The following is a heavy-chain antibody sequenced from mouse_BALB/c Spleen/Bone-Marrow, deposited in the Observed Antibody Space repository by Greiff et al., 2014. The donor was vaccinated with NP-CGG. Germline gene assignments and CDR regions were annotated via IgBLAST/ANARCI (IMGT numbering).Heavy chain of an antibody. CDR3: ASRDSSGYVPDY. Sequence: VQLQQSGAELVKPGASVKLSCKTSGYTFTSYWIQWVKQRPGQGLGWIGEIFPGTGTTYYNEKFKGKATPTIDTSSSTAYMQPSSLTSEDSAVYFCASRDSSGYVPDYWGQGTTLTVSS. D-gene: IGHD3-2*01. V-gene: IGHV1S132*01. J-gene: IGHJ2*01. CDR2: IFPGTGTT. CDR1: GYTFTSYW.